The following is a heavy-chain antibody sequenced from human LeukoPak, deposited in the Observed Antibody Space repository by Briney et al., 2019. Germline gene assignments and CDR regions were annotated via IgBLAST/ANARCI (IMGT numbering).Heavy chain of an antibody. Sequence: PGGSLRLSCAASGFTFSSYAMSWVRQAPGKGLEWVSAISGSGGSTYYADSVKGRFAISRDNSKNTLYLQMNSLRAEDTAVYYCAKAISGWYGYFDYWGQGTLVTVSS. CDR3: AKAISGWYGYFDY. CDR1: GFTFSSYA. J-gene: IGHJ4*02. D-gene: IGHD6-19*01. V-gene: IGHV3-23*01. CDR2: ISGSGGST.